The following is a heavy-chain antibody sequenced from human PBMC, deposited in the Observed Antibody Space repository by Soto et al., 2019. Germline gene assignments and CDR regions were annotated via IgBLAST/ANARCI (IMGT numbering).Heavy chain of an antibody. CDR3: ARSYYYGSGSYSLSPYYGMDV. CDR1: GYTFPSYG. V-gene: IGHV1-18*04. Sequence: ASVKVACNASGYTFPSYGTSCVRQAPGQGLEWMGWISAYNGKTNYAQKLQGRVSMTTDTATSTAYRELRSLRSDDTAVYYCARSYYYGSGSYSLSPYYGMDVWAQGTTVTVS. CDR2: ISAYNGKT. D-gene: IGHD3-10*01. J-gene: IGHJ6*02.